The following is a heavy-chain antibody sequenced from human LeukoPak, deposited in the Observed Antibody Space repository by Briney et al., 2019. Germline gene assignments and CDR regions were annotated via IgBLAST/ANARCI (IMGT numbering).Heavy chain of an antibody. D-gene: IGHD3-3*02. V-gene: IGHV3-23*01. Sequence: GGSLRLSCAASGFSFSTNPMSWVRQAPGKGLEWVSAISPDKTYYADSVKGRLTISRDNYKNTVDLHMNGPRAEDTAIYYCVKEHVDRAFTRSFEIWGQGIVVTVSS. CDR1: GFSFSTNP. CDR3: VKEHVDRAFTRSFEI. CDR2: ISPDKT. J-gene: IGHJ3*02.